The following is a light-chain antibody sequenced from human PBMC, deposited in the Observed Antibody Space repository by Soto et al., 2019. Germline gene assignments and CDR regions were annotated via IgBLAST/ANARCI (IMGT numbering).Light chain of an antibody. V-gene: IGLV2-14*03. Sequence: QSAPTQPASVSGSPGQSITISCTGTSSDVGGYKYVSWYQQHPGKAPKLMIYDIRNRPSGVSNRFSGSKSGNTASLTISGLQAEDEADYYCSSYTSSSTRVFGTGTKVTVL. CDR2: DIR. J-gene: IGLJ1*01. CDR3: SSYTSSSTRV. CDR1: SSDVGGYKY.